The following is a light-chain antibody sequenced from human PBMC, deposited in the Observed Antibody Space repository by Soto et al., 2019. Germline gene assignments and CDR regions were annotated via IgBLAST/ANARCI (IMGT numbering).Light chain of an antibody. V-gene: IGKV3-15*01. Sequence: EIVMTQSPATLSVSPGERATLSCRASQSVSSNLAWYQQKPGQAPRLLIYGASTRATGIPARFSRSGSMTEFTLTIRSLQSEDFAVYYWQQYNNWRTFGQGTKVEIK. J-gene: IGKJ1*01. CDR3: QQYNNWRT. CDR2: GAS. CDR1: QSVSSN.